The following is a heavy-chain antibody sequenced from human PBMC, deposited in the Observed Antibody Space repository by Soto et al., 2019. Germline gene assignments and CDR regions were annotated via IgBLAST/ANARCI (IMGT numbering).Heavy chain of an antibody. Sequence: QVQLVESGGGVVQPGRSLRLSCAASGFTFSSYSMHWVRQAPGEGLEWVAVISYDGSKKYYAESVKGRFTISRDNSKNTLYLQMNSLRAEDTAVYYCSPGARGSYGVPFDYWGQGTLVTVSS. CDR3: SPGARGSYGVPFDY. D-gene: IGHD1-26*01. J-gene: IGHJ4*02. CDR1: GFTFSSYS. V-gene: IGHV3-30-3*01. CDR2: ISYDGSKK.